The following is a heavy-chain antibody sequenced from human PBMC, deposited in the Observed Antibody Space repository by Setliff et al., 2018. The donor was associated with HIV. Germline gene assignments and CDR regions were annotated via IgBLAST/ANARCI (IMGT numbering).Heavy chain of an antibody. D-gene: IGHD2-15*01. CDR1: GGTFSSYA. Sequence: ASVKVSCKASGGTFSSYAISWVRQAPGQGLEWMGGIIPLFGTANYAQKFQGRVTITADESTSTAYMVLSSLRSEDTAVYYCAGPTVVVAAGYWYFDLWGRGTLVTVSS. V-gene: IGHV1-69*13. CDR2: IIPLFGTA. J-gene: IGHJ2*01. CDR3: AGPTVVVAAGYWYFDL.